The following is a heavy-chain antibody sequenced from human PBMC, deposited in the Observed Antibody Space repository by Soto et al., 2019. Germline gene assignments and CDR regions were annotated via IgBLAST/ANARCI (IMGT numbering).Heavy chain of an antibody. D-gene: IGHD5-18*01. CDR1: VFTFSSYA. CDR2: ISGSGGST. Sequence: HPGGSLRLTCAASVFTFSSYAMRLDRQSPGKGLEWVSAISGSGGSTYYADSVKGRFTISRDNSKNTLYLQINSLRADDTAVYYCAKVMVKNWFDPWGQGTLVTVSS. J-gene: IGHJ5*02. V-gene: IGHV3-23*01. CDR3: AKVMVKNWFDP.